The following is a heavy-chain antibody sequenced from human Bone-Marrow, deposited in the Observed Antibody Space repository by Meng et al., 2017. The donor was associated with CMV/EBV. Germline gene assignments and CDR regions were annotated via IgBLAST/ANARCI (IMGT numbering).Heavy chain of an antibody. D-gene: IGHD2-21*01. CDR1: FTSYY. Sequence: FTSYYMHWVRQAPGQGLEWMGWINPNSGGTNYAQKFQGRVTMTRDTSISTAYMELSRLRSDDTAVYYCARDPLETYCGGDCYSNNFDYWGQGTLVTVSS. CDR2: INPNSGGT. CDR3: ARDPLETYCGGDCYSNNFDY. J-gene: IGHJ4*02. V-gene: IGHV1-2*02.